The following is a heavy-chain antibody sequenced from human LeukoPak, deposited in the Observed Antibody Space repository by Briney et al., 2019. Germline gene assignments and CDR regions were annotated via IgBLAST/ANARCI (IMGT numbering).Heavy chain of an antibody. V-gene: IGHV1-2*02. D-gene: IGHD2-21*01. CDR3: ARADRLHGGPYLIGP. CDR1: GYSFTDYY. CDR2: INPNSGGT. Sequence: ASVKVSCKTSGYSFTDYYMHWVRQAPGQGLEWMGWINPNSGGTSSAQKFQGRVTMTRDTSITTVYMEVSWLTSNDTAIYYCARADRLHGGPYLIGPWGQGTLVTVSS. J-gene: IGHJ5*02.